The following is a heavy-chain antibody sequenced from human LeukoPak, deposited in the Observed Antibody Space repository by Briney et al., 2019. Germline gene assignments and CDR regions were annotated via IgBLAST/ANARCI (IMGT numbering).Heavy chain of an antibody. CDR2: ISHDGSNQ. D-gene: IGHD2-2*01. CDR3: AREKDCNGANCYDAFDY. J-gene: IGHJ4*02. V-gene: IGHV3-30*04. CDR1: GFTFSNYA. Sequence: GGSLRLSCAASGFTFSNYAMHWVRQAPGKGLAWVALISHDGSNQYYVDSVKGRFTISRDNSKNTLYLPMNSLRVDDTAVYYCAREKDCNGANCYDAFDYWGQGGLVAVSS.